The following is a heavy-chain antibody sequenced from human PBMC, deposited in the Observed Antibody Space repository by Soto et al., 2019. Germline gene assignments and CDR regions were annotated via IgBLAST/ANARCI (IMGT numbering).Heavy chain of an antibody. J-gene: IGHJ4*02. V-gene: IGHV4-59*08. D-gene: IGHD6-13*01. Sequence: SSETLSLTCTVSGGSISSYYWSWIRQPPGKGLEWIGYIYYSGSTNYNPSLKSRVTISVDTSKNQFSLKLSSVTAADTALYYCARQRIVAAGTFVDYWGQGSLVTVSS. CDR1: GGSISSYY. CDR2: IYYSGST. CDR3: ARQRIVAAGTFVDY.